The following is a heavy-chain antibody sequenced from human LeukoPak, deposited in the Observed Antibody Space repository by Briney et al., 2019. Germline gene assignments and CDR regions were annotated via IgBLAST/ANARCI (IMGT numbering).Heavy chain of an antibody. CDR1: GYTFTSYY. Sequence: ASVKVSCKASGYTFTSYYMHWVRQAPGQGLEWMGLINPTGGSTGYAQKFQGRVTMTRDMSTSTDYMELSSLRSEDTAVYYCARAAPQIEYSSSWYYYYYMDVWGKGTTVTVSS. J-gene: IGHJ6*03. CDR3: ARAAPQIEYSSSWYYYYYMDV. V-gene: IGHV1-46*01. D-gene: IGHD6-13*01. CDR2: INPTGGST.